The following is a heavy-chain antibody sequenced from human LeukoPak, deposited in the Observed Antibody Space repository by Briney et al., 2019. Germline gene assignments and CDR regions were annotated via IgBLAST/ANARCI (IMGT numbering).Heavy chain of an antibody. CDR2: MIPVLNRA. CDR1: GGSFTSYL. CDR3: ASPLGGCTDAGCYPKEEAFNL. D-gene: IGHD2-8*01. Sequence: SVKVSCKPSGGSFTSYLFNWVRQAPGQGLEWMGVMIPVLNRARYAQKFQDRVTITADASTKIAYLEVNGLRSDDTAVYYCASPLGGCTDAGCYPKEEAFNLWGQGTMVTVSS. J-gene: IGHJ3*01. V-gene: IGHV1-69*13.